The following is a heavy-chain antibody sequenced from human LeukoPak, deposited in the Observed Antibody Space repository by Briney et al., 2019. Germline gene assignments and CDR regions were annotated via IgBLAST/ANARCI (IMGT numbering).Heavy chain of an antibody. CDR1: GFTFSSYS. D-gene: IGHD2-15*01. J-gene: IGHJ4*02. CDR3: AKDDVVVVASIRYFFDY. CDR2: ISSSSSYI. Sequence: AGGSLRLSCAASGFTFSSYSMNWVRQAPGKGLEWVSSISSSSSYIYYADSVKGRFTISRDNAKNSLYLQMNSLRAEDTAVYYCAKDDVVVVASIRYFFDYWGQGILVTVSS. V-gene: IGHV3-21*04.